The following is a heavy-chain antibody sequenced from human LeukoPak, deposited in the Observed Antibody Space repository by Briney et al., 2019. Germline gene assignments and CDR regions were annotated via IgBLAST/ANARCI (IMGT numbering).Heavy chain of an antibody. D-gene: IGHD2-15*01. J-gene: IGHJ3*02. CDR1: GFTVNSNY. CDR3: ARDEYCSGGSCGRVGAFDI. Sequence: GGSLRLSCAASGFTVNSNYMSCVRQAPGKGLEGWSVIYSGAGTYYPDPQKGRFTISRDNSKNTLNLQMNSLRAEDTAVYYCARDEYCSGGSCGRVGAFDIWGPGTMVTVSS. V-gene: IGHV3-66*01. CDR2: IYSGAGT.